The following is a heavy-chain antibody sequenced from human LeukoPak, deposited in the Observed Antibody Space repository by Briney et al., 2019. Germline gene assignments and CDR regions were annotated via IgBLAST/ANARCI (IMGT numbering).Heavy chain of an antibody. CDR1: GGSLSSSSYY. J-gene: IGHJ4*02. Sequence: PSETLSLTCTVSGGSLSSSSYYWGWIRQPPGKGLEWIGSIYYSGSTYYNPSPKSRVTISVDTSKNQFSLKLSSVTAADTAVYYCARLARVRLGDYWGQGTLVTVSS. CDR3: ARLARVRLGDY. CDR2: IYYSGST. D-gene: IGHD2-2*01. V-gene: IGHV4-39*01.